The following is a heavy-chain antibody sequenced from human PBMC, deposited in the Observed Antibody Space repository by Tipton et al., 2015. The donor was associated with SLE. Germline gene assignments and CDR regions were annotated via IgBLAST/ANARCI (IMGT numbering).Heavy chain of an antibody. Sequence: PLRLSCAASGFTFSSYAMSWVRQVPGKGLEWVSAISGSGGSTYYADSVKGRFTISRDNSKNTLYLQMNSLRAEDTAVYYCAKSAAVPTLVKLGYWGQATLGTVSA. CDR1: GFTFSSYA. CDR2: ISGSGGST. CDR3: AKSAAVPTLVKLGY. V-gene: IGHV3-23*01. D-gene: IGHD4-11*01. J-gene: IGHJ4*02.